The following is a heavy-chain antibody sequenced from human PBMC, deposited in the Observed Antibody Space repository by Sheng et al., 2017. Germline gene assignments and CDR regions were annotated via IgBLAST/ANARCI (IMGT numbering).Heavy chain of an antibody. J-gene: IGHJ6*03. D-gene: IGHD2-2*01. Sequence: QVQLVQSGAEVKKPGASVKVSCKASGYTFTSYAMHWVLQAPGQRLEWMGWINAGNGNTKYSQKFQGRVTITRDTSASTAYMELSSLRSEDTAVYYCARSLIVVVPAAMILSDYYYYMDVWGKGTTVTVSS. V-gene: IGHV1-3*01. CDR3: ARSLIVVVPAAMILSDYYYYMDV. CDR2: INAGNGNT. CDR1: GYTFTSYA.